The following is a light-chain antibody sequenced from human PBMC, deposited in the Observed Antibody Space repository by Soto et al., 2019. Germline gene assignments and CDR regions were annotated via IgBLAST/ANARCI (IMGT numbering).Light chain of an antibody. CDR2: AAS. V-gene: IGKV1-39*01. Sequence: DIQMTQSPSSLSASVGDRVTITCRASQSISNYLNWYQQKPGKAPKLLIYAASILHSGVPSRFSGSGSGTDFTLTISSLQPEDFATYHCQQSYSTLRTFGQGTKVDIK. J-gene: IGKJ1*01. CDR3: QQSYSTLRT. CDR1: QSISNY.